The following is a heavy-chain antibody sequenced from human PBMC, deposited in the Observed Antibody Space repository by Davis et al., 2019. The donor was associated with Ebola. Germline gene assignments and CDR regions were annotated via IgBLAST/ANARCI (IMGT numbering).Heavy chain of an antibody. Sequence: GSSPKLSCKCSGHSFTSYWIGWVRQMPGKGLEWMGIIYPGDSDTRYSPSFQGQVTISADKSISTAYLQWSSLKASDTAMYYCARKRSWYYYGMDVWGQGTTVTVSS. CDR2: IYPGDSDT. CDR1: GHSFTSYW. CDR3: ARKRSWYYYGMDV. J-gene: IGHJ6*02. D-gene: IGHD6-19*01. V-gene: IGHV5-51*01.